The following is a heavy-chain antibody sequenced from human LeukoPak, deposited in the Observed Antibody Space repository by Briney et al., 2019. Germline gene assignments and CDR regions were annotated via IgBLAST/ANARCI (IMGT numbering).Heavy chain of an antibody. CDR1: GGSFCGYY. CDR2: INHSGIT. CDR3: ARTAYNYHWFDH. V-gene: IGHV4-34*01. J-gene: IGHJ5*02. D-gene: IGHD1-1*01. Sequence: PPESLSVTCAVHGGSFCGYYWSCIRQPPGGGRGWVGEINHSGITNYNPSPKRRVTISVDKSKNQFSLKLRSVTAADTDVYYCARTAYNYHWFDHWGQGPLVTVSS.